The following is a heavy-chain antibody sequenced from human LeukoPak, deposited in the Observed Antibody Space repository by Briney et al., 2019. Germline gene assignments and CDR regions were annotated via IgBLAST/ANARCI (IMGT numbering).Heavy chain of an antibody. CDR3: ARGASGDGSGY. J-gene: IGHJ4*02. V-gene: IGHV3-66*01. D-gene: IGHD5-24*01. Sequence: GGSLRLSCAASGFTVSSNYMTWVRQAPGKGLEWVSVIYSGGGTYYADSVKGRFTISRDNSKNTLHLQMNSLRAEDTAVYYCARGASGDGSGYWGQGTLVTVSS. CDR1: GFTVSSNY. CDR2: IYSGGGT.